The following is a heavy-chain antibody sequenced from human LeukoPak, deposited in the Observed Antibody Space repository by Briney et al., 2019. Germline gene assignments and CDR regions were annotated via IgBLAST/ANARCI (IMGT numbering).Heavy chain of an antibody. D-gene: IGHD5-18*01. V-gene: IGHV4-39*07. CDR1: GGSISSGSYY. CDR2: IYYSGST. J-gene: IGHJ5*02. Sequence: SETLSLTCTVSGGSISSGSYYWGWIRQPPGKGLEWIGSIYYSGSTYYNPSLKSRVTISVDTSKNQFSLKLSSVTAADTAVYYCARVTGRTAMVRGWFDPWGQGTLVTVSS. CDR3: ARVTGRTAMVRGWFDP.